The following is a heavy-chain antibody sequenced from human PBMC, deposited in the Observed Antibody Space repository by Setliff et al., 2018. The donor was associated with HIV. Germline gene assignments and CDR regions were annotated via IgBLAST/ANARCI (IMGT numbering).Heavy chain of an antibody. CDR2: IYYSGST. V-gene: IGHV4-31*03. D-gene: IGHD6-6*01. J-gene: IGHJ6*03. CDR3: ARHDGMKAARRYNNDYMDV. Sequence: SETLSLTCTVSGGSISSGGYYWSWIRQHPGKGLEWIGYIYYSGSTNYNPSLQSRVTISVDKSKNQFSLKLRSATAADTAVYYCARHDGMKAARRYNNDYMDVWGTGTTVTVSS. CDR1: GGSISSGGYY.